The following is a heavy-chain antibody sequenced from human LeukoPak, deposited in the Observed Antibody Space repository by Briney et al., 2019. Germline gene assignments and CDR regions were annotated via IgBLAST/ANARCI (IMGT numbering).Heavy chain of an antibody. CDR2: IYTAGNT. D-gene: IGHD3-22*01. J-gene: IGHJ4*02. CDR3: ARGQIDLLRNYFDS. Sequence: GGSLRLSCAASGFIVSHKYMAWVRQAPGKGLEWLSIIYTAGNTVSAESVKGRFIISRDNSRNTVHLQTNSLRDDDTAVYYCARGQIDLLRNYFDSWGPGTLVAVSS. V-gene: IGHV3-66*01. CDR1: GFIVSHKY.